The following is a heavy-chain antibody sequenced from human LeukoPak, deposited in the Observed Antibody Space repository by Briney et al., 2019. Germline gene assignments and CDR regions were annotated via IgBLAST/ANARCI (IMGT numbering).Heavy chain of an antibody. CDR1: GGAISTYY. CDR3: ASPHHVDTAMVRDY. V-gene: IGHV4-59*12. CDR2: IYYSGST. Sequence: SETLSLTCTVSGGAISTYYWSWIRQPPGKGLEWIGYIYYSGSTNYNPSLKSRVTISVDTSKNQFSLKLSSVTAADAAVYYCASPHHVDTAMVRDYWGQGTLVTVSS. D-gene: IGHD5-18*01. J-gene: IGHJ4*02.